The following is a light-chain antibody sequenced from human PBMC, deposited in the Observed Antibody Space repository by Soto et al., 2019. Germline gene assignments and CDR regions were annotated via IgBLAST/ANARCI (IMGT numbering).Light chain of an antibody. CDR1: QGISTY. V-gene: IGKV1-9*01. CDR3: QQRSNWPPIT. Sequence: DLQLTQSPSFLSASVGDRVTITCRASQGISTYLAWYQQKPGKAPKLLISAASTLQSGVPSRFRGSGSGTEFTLTISSLQPEDFATYYCQQRSNWPPITFGQGTRLEIK. CDR2: AAS. J-gene: IGKJ5*01.